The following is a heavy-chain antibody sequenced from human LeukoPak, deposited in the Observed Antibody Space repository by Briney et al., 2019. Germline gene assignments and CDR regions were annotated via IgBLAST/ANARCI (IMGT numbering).Heavy chain of an antibody. CDR1: GGSISSSSYY. D-gene: IGHD5-12*01. Sequence: SSETLSLTCTVSGGSISSSSYYXGWIRQPPGKXXXXXXSIYYSGSTYYNPSXKSRVTISVDTSKNQFPLKLSSVTAADTAVYYCARQLRQINQHFDYWGQGTLVTVSS. CDR2: IYYSGST. J-gene: IGHJ4*02. V-gene: IGHV4-39*01. CDR3: ARQLRQINQHFDY.